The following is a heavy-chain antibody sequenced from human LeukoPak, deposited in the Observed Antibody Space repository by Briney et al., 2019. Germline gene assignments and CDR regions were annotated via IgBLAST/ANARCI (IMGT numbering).Heavy chain of an antibody. Sequence: SETLSLTCTVSGGSISSSSYYWGWIRQPPGKDLEWMGRIHYSGSTYYNPSLKSRATISVDTSKNQFSLKLNSVTAADTAVYYCARGDSYGTVWYWGQGTLVTISS. D-gene: IGHD5-18*01. CDR1: GGSISSSSYY. V-gene: IGHV4-39*07. CDR3: ARGDSYGTVWY. J-gene: IGHJ4*02. CDR2: IHYSGST.